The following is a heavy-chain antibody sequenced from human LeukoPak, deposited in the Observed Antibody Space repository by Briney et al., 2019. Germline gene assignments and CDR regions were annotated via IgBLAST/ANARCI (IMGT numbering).Heavy chain of an antibody. CDR2: INHSGST. V-gene: IGHV4-34*01. CDR1: GGSLSGYY. D-gene: IGHD6-13*01. Sequence: SETLSLTCAVYGGSLSGYYWSWIRQPPGKGLEWIGEINHSGSTNYNPSLKSRVTISVDTSKNQFSLKLSSVTAADTAVYYRARGPRIAAAGLYYYYYGMDVWGQGTTVTVSS. J-gene: IGHJ6*02. CDR3: ARGPRIAAAGLYYYYYGMDV.